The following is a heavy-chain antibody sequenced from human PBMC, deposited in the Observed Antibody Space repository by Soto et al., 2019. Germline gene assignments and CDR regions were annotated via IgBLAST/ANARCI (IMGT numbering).Heavy chain of an antibody. CDR3: ARDCSGGDCYY. CDR1: GFTLSYYG. D-gene: IGHD2-21*02. J-gene: IGHJ4*02. V-gene: IGHV3-7*01. CDR2: IKEDGSEK. Sequence: PGGSLRLSCAASGFTLSYYGMSWVRQAPGKGLEWVANIKEDGSEKYYVDPVKGRFTISRDNAKNSLYLQMNNLRVEDTAVYYCARDCSGGDCYYWGQGTVLTVSS.